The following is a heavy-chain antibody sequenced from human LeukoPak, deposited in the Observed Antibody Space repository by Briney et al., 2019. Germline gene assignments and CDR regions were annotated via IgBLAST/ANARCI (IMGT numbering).Heavy chain of an antibody. V-gene: IGHV4-34*01. Sequence: SETLSLTCAVYGGSFSGYYWSWIRQPPGKGLEWIGEINHSGSTNYNPSLKSRVTISVDTSKNQFSLKLSSVTAADTAVYYCASFAKSSEYSSSSGDWFDPWGQGTLVTVSS. CDR3: ASFAKSSEYSSSSGDWFDP. J-gene: IGHJ5*02. CDR2: INHSGST. CDR1: GGSFSGYY. D-gene: IGHD6-6*01.